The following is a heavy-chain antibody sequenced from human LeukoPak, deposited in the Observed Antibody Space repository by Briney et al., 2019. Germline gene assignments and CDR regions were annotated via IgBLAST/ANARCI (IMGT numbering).Heavy chain of an antibody. CDR3: ARDRKQQPFNWFDP. V-gene: IGHV4-39*02. Sequence: SETLSLTCTVSGVSISSSSYYWGWIRQPPGKGLEWIGSIYYSGSTYYNPSLKSRVTISVDTSKNQLSLKLSSVTAADTAVYYCARDRKQQPFNWFDPWGQGTLVTVSS. CDR1: GVSISSSSYY. CDR2: IYYSGST. J-gene: IGHJ5*02. D-gene: IGHD6-13*01.